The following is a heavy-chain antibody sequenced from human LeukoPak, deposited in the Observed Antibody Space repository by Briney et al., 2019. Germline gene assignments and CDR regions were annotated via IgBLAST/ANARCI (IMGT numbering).Heavy chain of an antibody. J-gene: IGHJ4*02. D-gene: IGHD3-10*01. CDR1: GFSFKTYG. CDR3: ASGLVGGSFDY. V-gene: IGHV3-33*03. Sequence: GGSLRLSCAASGFSFKTYGMHWVRQAPGKGLEWVAIIWYDGSNRFYADSVKGRFTISRDNSKRTLYLQMNSLRAEDTAVYFCASGLVGGSFDYWGQGTLVTVFS. CDR2: IWYDGSNR.